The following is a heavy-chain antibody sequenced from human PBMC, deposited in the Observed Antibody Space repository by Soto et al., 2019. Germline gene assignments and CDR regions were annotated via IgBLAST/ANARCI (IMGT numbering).Heavy chain of an antibody. CDR3: AREGGGRKGDYVPFDY. CDR1: GGSISSYY. D-gene: IGHD4-17*01. Sequence: PSETLSLTCTVSGGSISSYYWSWIRQPPGKGLEWIGYIYYSGSTNYNPSLKSRVTISVDTSKNQFSLKLSSVTAADTAVYYCAREGGGRKGDYVPFDYWGQGTLVTVSS. V-gene: IGHV4-59*01. CDR2: IYYSGST. J-gene: IGHJ4*02.